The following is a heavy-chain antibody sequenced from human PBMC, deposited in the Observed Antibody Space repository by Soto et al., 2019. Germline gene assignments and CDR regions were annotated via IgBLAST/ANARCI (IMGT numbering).Heavy chain of an antibody. D-gene: IGHD3-22*01. Sequence: QVQLVQSGAEVKKPGASVKVSCKASGYTFTSYYMHWVRQAPGQGLEWMGIINPSGGSTSYAQKFQGRVTMTRDTSTSTVYMELSSLRSEDTAVYYCARAPIMIVPGSRYYFDYWGQGTLVTVSS. CDR3: ARAPIMIVPGSRYYFDY. V-gene: IGHV1-46*03. CDR1: GYTFTSYY. CDR2: INPSGGST. J-gene: IGHJ4*02.